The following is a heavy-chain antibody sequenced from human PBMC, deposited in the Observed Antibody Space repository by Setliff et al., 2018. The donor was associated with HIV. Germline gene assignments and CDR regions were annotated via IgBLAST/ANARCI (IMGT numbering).Heavy chain of an antibody. CDR1: GYTFTSYA. V-gene: IGHV7-4-1*02. J-gene: IGHJ6*03. CDR3: ARAQALLRVYYMDV. Sequence: ASVKVSCKASGYTFTSYAIHWVRQAPGQGLEWLGWINTNTENPTYAQGFTGRFVFSLDTSVSAAFLQISSLKAEDTAVYYCARAQALLRVYYMDVWGKGTTVTVSS. D-gene: IGHD3-3*01. CDR2: INTNTENP.